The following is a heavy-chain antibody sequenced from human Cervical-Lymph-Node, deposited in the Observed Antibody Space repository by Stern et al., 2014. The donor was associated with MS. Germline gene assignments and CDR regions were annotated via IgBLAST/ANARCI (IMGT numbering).Heavy chain of an antibody. J-gene: IGHJ5*02. V-gene: IGHV1-2*02. D-gene: IGHD2-15*01. CDR2: IIPKSGDT. CDR1: GFTLTGYY. Sequence: QLVQSGAEVKKPGASVKVSCKASGFTLTGYYMHWVRQAPGQGLEWMGWIIPKSGDTNYAHNFQGRVTMTRDTSISTVYLELSRLRSDDTAIYYCVRNGFCGGGTCFNWFDPWGQGTLVTVSS. CDR3: VRNGFCGGGTCFNWFDP.